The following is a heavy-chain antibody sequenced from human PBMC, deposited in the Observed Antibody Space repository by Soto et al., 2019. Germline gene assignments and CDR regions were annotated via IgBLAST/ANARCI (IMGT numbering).Heavy chain of an antibody. CDR2: MNPNSGNT. J-gene: IGHJ3*02. CDR3: ARGRPSTSCWCDAFDI. CDR1: GYTFTSYD. V-gene: IGHV1-8*01. Sequence: ASVKVSCQASGYTFTSYDINWVRQATGQGLEWMGWMNPNSGNTGYAQKFQGRVTMTRNTSISTAYMELSSLRSEDTAVHYCARGRPSTSCWCDAFDIWGQGTMVTVSS. D-gene: IGHD2-2*01.